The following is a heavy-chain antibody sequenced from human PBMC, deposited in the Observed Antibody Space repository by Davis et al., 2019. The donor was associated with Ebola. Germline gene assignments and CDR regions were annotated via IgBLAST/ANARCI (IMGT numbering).Heavy chain of an antibody. V-gene: IGHV1-69*13. Sequence: SSVKVSCKASGGTFSSYASSWVRQAPGQGLEWMRGIIPIFGTANYAQKFQGRVTITADESTSTAYMELSSLRSEDTAVYYCARDDCSSTSCPTYYYYYYMDVWGKGTTVTVSS. CDR3: ARDDCSSTSCPTYYYYYYMDV. CDR2: IIPIFGTA. D-gene: IGHD2-2*01. CDR1: GGTFSSYA. J-gene: IGHJ6*03.